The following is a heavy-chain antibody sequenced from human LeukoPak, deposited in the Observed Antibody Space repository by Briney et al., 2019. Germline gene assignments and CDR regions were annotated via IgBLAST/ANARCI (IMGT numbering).Heavy chain of an antibody. D-gene: IGHD2/OR15-2a*01. J-gene: IGHJ4*02. CDR2: IYYSGST. CDR3: ARGNIIGPFDY. CDR1: GGFISSYY. Sequence: SETLSLTCTVSGGFISSYYWSWIRQPPGKGLEWIGYIYYSGSTNYNPSLKSRVTISVDTSKNQFSLKLSSVTAADTAVYYCARGNIIGPFDYWGQGTLVTVSS. V-gene: IGHV4-59*01.